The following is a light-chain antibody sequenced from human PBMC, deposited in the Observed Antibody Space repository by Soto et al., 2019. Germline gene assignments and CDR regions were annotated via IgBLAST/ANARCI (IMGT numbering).Light chain of an antibody. CDR1: QSVSSSY. J-gene: IGKJ1*01. CDR2: GAS. Sequence: EIVLTQSPGTLSLSPGERATLSCRASQSVSSSYLAWYQQRAGQAPRLLIYGASSRATGIPDRFSGSGSGTDFPLTSSRLEAEDSAVYYCQQYGRSPQPFGQGTKVEIK. CDR3: QQYGRSPQP. V-gene: IGKV3-20*01.